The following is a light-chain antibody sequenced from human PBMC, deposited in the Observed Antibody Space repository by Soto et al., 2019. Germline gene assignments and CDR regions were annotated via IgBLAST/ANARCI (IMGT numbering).Light chain of an antibody. J-gene: IGKJ2*01. V-gene: IGKV3-20*01. CDR2: GAS. Sequence: EIVLRQSPATLSLSPGERATLSYRASQSVSNFLAWYQQKPGQAPRLLIYGASTRATGIPDRFSGSGSGTDFSLTISRLEPEDFAVYYCLQFDNSPLYTFGQGTKVDI. CDR1: QSVSNF. CDR3: LQFDNSPLYT.